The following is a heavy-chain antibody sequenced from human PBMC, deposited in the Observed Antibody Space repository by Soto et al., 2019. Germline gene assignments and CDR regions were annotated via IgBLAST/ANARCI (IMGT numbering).Heavy chain of an antibody. Sequence: SETLSLTCGVYDGSFSNNYWTWFRQPPGKGLEWIGEISPSGTTKYIPPLKSRVTISLDTSKMHSSLKVTSVTAADTAVYYCATSLWFGTQPEIWGQGTLVTV. CDR1: DGSFSNNY. CDR3: ATSLWFGTQPEI. J-gene: IGHJ4*02. CDR2: ISPSGTT. D-gene: IGHD3-10*01. V-gene: IGHV4-34*01.